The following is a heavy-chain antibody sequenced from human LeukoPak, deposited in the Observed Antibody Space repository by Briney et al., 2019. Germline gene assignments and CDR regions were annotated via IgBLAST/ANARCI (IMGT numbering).Heavy chain of an antibody. V-gene: IGHV3-23*01. Sequence: GGSLRLSCVVSGFTFSSYPMSWVRQAPGKGLEWVSVISESGDVTHYADSMKGRFTISRDNTKNTLNLQMNGLRDEDTAIYYCAKDKNSVIAVAGDYWGQGTLVTVSS. CDR2: ISESGDVT. CDR3: AKDKNSVIAVAGDY. CDR1: GFTFSSYP. D-gene: IGHD6-19*01. J-gene: IGHJ4*02.